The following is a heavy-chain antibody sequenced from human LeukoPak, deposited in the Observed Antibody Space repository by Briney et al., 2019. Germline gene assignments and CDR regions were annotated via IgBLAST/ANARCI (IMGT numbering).Heavy chain of an antibody. CDR2: ISSSSSTI. J-gene: IGHJ6*02. CDR3: ARDKSSGYGMDV. CDR1: GFTFSSYA. V-gene: IGHV3-48*01. D-gene: IGHD3-22*01. Sequence: GGSLRPSCAASGFTFSSYAVNWVRQAPGKGLEWVAYISSSSSTIYYADSVKGRFTISRDNSKNTLYLQMNSLRAEDTAVYYCARDKSSGYGMDVWGQGTTVTVSS.